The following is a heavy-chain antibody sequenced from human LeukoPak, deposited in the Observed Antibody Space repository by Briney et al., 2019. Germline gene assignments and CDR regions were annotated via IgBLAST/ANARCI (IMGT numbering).Heavy chain of an antibody. V-gene: IGHV3-48*04. CDR1: GFTFSSYS. CDR2: ISSSGSTI. D-gene: IGHD3-22*01. Sequence: PGGSLRLSCAASGFTFSSYSMNWVRQAPGKGLEWVSYISSSGSTIYYADSVKGRFTISRDNAKNSLYLQMNSLRAEDTAVYYCARGSSMIVNAFDIWGQGTMVTVSS. CDR3: ARGSSMIVNAFDI. J-gene: IGHJ3*02.